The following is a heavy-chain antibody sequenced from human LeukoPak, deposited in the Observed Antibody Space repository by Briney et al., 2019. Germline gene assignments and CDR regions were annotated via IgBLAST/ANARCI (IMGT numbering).Heavy chain of an antibody. CDR1: GYTFTSYY. V-gene: IGHV1-46*01. CDR3: AREVDTAMVWGYYGMDV. CDR2: INPSGGST. J-gene: IGHJ6*02. Sequence: GASVKVSCKASGYTFTSYYMHWVRQAPGQGLEWMGIINPSGGSTSYAQKFQGRVTMTRDTSTSTAYMELSSLRSEDTAVYYCAREVDTAMVWGYYGMDVWGQGTTVTVSS. D-gene: IGHD5-18*01.